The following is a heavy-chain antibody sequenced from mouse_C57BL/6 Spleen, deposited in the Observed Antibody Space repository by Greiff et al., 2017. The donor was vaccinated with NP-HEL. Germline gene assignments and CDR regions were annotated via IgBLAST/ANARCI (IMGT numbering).Heavy chain of an antibody. CDR1: GFTFSSYA. D-gene: IGHD4-1*01. Sequence: EVQVVESGGGLVKPGGSLKLSCAASGFTFSSYAMSWVRQTPEKRLEWVATISDGGSYTYYPDNVKGRFTISRDNAKNNLYLQMSHLKSEDTAMYYCAREDWDRAYWGQGTLVTVSA. J-gene: IGHJ3*01. CDR3: AREDWDRAY. CDR2: ISDGGSYT. V-gene: IGHV5-4*01.